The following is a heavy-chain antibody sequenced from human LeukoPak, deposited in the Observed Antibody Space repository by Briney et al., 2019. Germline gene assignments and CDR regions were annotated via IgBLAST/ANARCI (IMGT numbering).Heavy chain of an antibody. CDR1: GYTFTSYY. D-gene: IGHD3-10*01. CDR3: ARDPEDGSGNYYFDY. V-gene: IGHV1-2*02. CDR2: INPNSGGT. J-gene: IGHJ4*02. Sequence: GASVKVSCKAAGYTFTSYYMHWVRQAPGQGLEWMGWINPNSGGTNYAQKFQGRVTITRDTSTSTVYMELSSLRSEDTAVYYCARDPEDGSGNYYFDYWGQGTLVTVSS.